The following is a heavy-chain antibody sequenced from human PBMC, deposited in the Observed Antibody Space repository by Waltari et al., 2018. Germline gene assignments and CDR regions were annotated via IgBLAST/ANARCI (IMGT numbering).Heavy chain of an antibody. D-gene: IGHD5-12*01. V-gene: IGHV3-48*01. Sequence: EVHLVASGGGLVQLGASLRLSCAPSGFPFSTYNMNWVRQAPGKGLEWVSYISSTTTTYYADYVKGRFTISRDNAKNSLYLQMNSLRAEDTALYYCARGRNGYIQDVFDIWGQGTMVSVSS. J-gene: IGHJ3*02. CDR3: ARGRNGYIQDVFDI. CDR2: ISSTTTT. CDR1: GFPFSTYN.